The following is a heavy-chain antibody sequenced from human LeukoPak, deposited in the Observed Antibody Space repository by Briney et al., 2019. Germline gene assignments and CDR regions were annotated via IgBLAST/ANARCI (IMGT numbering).Heavy chain of an antibody. D-gene: IGHD1-26*01. V-gene: IGHV4-59*01. CDR1: GGSISIYY. CDR2: IYNSGST. J-gene: IGHJ4*02. CDR3: ARDRELGY. Sequence: PSETLSLTCTVSGGSISIYYWSWVRQPPGKGLEWIGYIYNSGSTDYNPSLKSRVTISVDTSKNQFSLKVRSVTAADTAVYYCARDRELGYWGQGTLVTVSS.